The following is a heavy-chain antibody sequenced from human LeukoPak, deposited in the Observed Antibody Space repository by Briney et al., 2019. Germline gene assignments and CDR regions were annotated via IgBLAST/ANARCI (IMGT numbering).Heavy chain of an antibody. CDR3: ARARPRGSWYPKNWLDL. V-gene: IGHV4-34*01. D-gene: IGHD6-13*01. Sequence: SETLSLTCAVYGGSFSGYYWSWIRQPPGKGLEWIGEINHSGSTNYNPSLKSRVTISVDTSKNQFSLKLSSVTAADTAVYYCARARPRGSWYPKNWLDLWRQGTLVRVSS. CDR2: INHSGST. CDR1: GGSFSGYY. J-gene: IGHJ5*02.